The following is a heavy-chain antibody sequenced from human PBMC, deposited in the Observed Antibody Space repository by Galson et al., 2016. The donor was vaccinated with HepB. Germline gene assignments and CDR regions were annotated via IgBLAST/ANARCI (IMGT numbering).Heavy chain of an antibody. CDR2: TYYSVSP. CDR3: ARLTGGYSGYEDS. V-gene: IGHV4-39*01. CDR1: GGSITSSRHY. J-gene: IGHJ4*02. D-gene: IGHD5-12*01. Sequence: SETLSLTCTVSGGSITSSRHYWDWIRQPPGKGLEWIGSTYYSVSPSYNPSLKSRVTISVDTSKNQFSLKVNSVTAADTAVYYCARLTGGYSGYEDSWGQGTLVTVSS.